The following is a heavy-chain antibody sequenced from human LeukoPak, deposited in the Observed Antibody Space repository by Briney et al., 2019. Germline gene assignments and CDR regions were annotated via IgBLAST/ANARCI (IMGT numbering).Heavy chain of an antibody. CDR2: IFSNDEK. CDR3: ARIGPYRNSKVDAFDI. CDR1: GFSLSNARMG. D-gene: IGHD1-26*01. Sequence: SGPTLVNPTETLTLTCTVSGFSLSNARMGVSWIRQPPGKALEWIAHIFSNDEKSYSTSLKSRLTISKDTSKSQVVLTMTNMDPVDTATYYCARIGPYRNSKVDAFDIWGQGTMVTVSS. J-gene: IGHJ3*02. V-gene: IGHV2-26*01.